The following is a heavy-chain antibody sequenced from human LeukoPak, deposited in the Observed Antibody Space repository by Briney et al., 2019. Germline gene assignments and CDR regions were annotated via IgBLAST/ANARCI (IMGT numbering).Heavy chain of an antibody. CDR3: ARVADDYGDYWAGDFDY. CDR2: ISAYNGNT. D-gene: IGHD4-17*01. Sequence: ASVKVSCKASGYTFTSYGISWVRQAPGQGLERMGWISAYNGNTNYAQKLQGRVTMTTDTSTSTAYMELRSLRSDDTAVYYCARVADDYGDYWAGDFDYWGQGTLVTVSS. V-gene: IGHV1-18*01. CDR1: GYTFTSYG. J-gene: IGHJ4*02.